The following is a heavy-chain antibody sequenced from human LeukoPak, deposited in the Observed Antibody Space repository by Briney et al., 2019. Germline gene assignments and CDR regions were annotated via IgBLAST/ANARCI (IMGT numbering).Heavy chain of an antibody. V-gene: IGHV3-21*04. Sequence: GGSLRLSCAASGFTFSSYSMNWVRQAPGKGLEWVSSISSGSSYIYYADSVKGRFTISRDNAKNSLYLQMNSLRAEDTAVYYCAKGGSYRSQPYFDYWGQGTPVTVSS. CDR2: ISSGSSYI. CDR3: AKGGSYRSQPYFDY. D-gene: IGHD3-16*02. J-gene: IGHJ4*02. CDR1: GFTFSSYS.